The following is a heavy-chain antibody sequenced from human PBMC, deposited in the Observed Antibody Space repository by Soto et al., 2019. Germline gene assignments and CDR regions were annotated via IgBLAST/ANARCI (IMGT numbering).Heavy chain of an antibody. Sequence: QVHLVESGGGVVQPGRSLRLSCEGSGFSFSNYDIHWVRQAPGKGLEWVAVISHDGNSHHLADSVRGRFTISRDNSKNTVFLHMTSLRREDSAVYHCVKAQERSAQYFAVVITAFDFWGQGTMVTVSS. CDR2: ISHDGNSH. D-gene: IGHD3-22*01. CDR1: GFSFSNYD. V-gene: IGHV3-30*18. J-gene: IGHJ3*01. CDR3: VKAQERSAQYFAVVITAFDF.